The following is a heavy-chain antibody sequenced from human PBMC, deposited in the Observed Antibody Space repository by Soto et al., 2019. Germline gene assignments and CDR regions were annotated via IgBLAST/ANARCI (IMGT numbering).Heavy chain of an antibody. V-gene: IGHV1-3*01. CDR1: GYTFTSYA. Sequence: QVQLVQSGAEVKKPGASVKVSCKASGYTFTSYAMHWVRQAPGQRLEWMGRINAGNGNTKYSQKFQGRVTITRDTSASTAYMELSSLRFEGTAVYYCAGILGYCSGGSCDYWGQGTLVIVSS. CDR2: INAGNGNT. J-gene: IGHJ4*01. D-gene: IGHD2-15*01. CDR3: AGILGYCSGGSCDY.